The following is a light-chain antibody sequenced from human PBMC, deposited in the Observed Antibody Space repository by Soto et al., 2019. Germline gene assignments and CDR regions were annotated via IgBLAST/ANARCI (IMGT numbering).Light chain of an antibody. V-gene: IGKV1-5*03. CDR1: QSISSW. Sequence: DIQMPHSPSTLSASVGDRVTITVRASQSISSWLAWYQQKQGKAPKLLIYKASSLESGVPSRFRGRGSGTEFTLTLSRLQPDDFPTYYCQQYNSYPLTFGGGTQVDIK. CDR3: QQYNSYPLT. J-gene: IGKJ4*01. CDR2: KAS.